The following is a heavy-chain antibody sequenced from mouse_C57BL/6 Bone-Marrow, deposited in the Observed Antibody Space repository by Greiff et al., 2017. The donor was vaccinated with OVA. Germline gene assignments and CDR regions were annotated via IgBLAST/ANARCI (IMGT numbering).Heavy chain of an antibody. Sequence: EVQLQQSGAELVRPGASVKLSCTASGFNIKDDYMHWVKQRPEQGLEWIGWIDPENGDTEYASKFQGKATITADTSSNTAYLQLSSLTSEDTAVYYCTSPPVYYYGSPLDYWGQGTTLTVSS. V-gene: IGHV14-4*01. D-gene: IGHD1-1*01. CDR1: GFNIKDDY. CDR3: TSPPVYYYGSPLDY. CDR2: IDPENGDT. J-gene: IGHJ2*01.